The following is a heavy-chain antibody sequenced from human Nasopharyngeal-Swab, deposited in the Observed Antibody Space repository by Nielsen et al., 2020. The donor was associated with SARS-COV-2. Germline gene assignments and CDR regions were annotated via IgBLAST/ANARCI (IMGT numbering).Heavy chain of an antibody. D-gene: IGHD3-3*01. Sequence: WIRQPPGKGLEWIGSIYYSGSTYYNPSLKSRVTISVDTSKNQFPLKQSSVTAADTAVYYCARMYYDFWSGYYEVYNWFDPWGQGTLVTVSS. J-gene: IGHJ5*02. CDR2: IYYSGST. V-gene: IGHV4-39*01. CDR3: ARMYYDFWSGYYEVYNWFDP.